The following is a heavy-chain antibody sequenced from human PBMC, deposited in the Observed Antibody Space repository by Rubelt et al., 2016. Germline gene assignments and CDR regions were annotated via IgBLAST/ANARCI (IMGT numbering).Heavy chain of an antibody. J-gene: IGHJ4*02. V-gene: IGHV1-2*06. Sequence: QVQLVQSGAEVKKPGASVKVSCKASGYTFSNYGISWVRQAPGQGLEWMGRVHPNSGGTNLAQNFQGRVTLTRDTSISTVYVELSSLTPDDTAVYYCARGSIAAHSYLDYWGQGTLVIVSS. D-gene: IGHD6-6*01. CDR3: ARGSIAAHSYLDY. CDR1: GYTFSNYG. CDR2: VHPNSGGT.